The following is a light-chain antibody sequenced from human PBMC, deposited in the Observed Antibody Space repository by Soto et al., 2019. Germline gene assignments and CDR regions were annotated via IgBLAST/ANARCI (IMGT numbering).Light chain of an antibody. CDR1: QSVSGW. V-gene: IGKV1-9*01. J-gene: IGKJ4*01. CDR3: QQLNTYPLT. CDR2: AAS. Sequence: IQLTQSPSSLSAAVGDTVTVTFRASQSVSGWLAWYKQKPGKAPTFLIYAASTLQSGVPSRFSGSESGTEFTLTISSLQPEDFETYYCQQLNTYPLTFGGGTKVDI.